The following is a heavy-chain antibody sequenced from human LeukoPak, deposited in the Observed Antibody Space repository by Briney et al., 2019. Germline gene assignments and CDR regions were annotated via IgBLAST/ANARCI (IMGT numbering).Heavy chain of an antibody. J-gene: IGHJ5*02. Sequence: SETLSLTCTVSGGSVSSGDYYWSWIRQPPGKGLEWIGYIYYSGSTYYNPSLKSRVTISVDTSKNQFSLKLSSVTAADTAVYYCARDLGGQDTGERFDPWGQGTLVTVSS. CDR3: ARDLGGQDTGERFDP. CDR2: IYYSGST. D-gene: IGHD3-16*01. V-gene: IGHV4-30-4*08. CDR1: GGSVSSGDYY.